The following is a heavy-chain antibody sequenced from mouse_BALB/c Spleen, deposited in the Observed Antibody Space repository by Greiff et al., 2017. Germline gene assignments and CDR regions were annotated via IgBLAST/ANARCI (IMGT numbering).Heavy chain of an antibody. V-gene: IGHV3-2*02. CDR3: ARDLLEYYFDY. Sequence: EVQLQQSGPGLVKPSQSLSLTCTVTGYSITSDYAWNWIRQFPGNKLEWMGYISYSGSTSYNPSLKSRISITRDTSKNQFFLQLNSVTTEDTATYYCARDLLEYYFDYWGQGTTLTVSS. CDR2: ISYSGST. D-gene: IGHD2-12*01. CDR1: GYSITSDYA. J-gene: IGHJ2*01.